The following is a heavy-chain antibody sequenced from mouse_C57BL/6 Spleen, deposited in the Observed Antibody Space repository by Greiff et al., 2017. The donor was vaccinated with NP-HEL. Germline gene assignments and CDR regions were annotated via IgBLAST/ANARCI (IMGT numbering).Heavy chain of an antibody. D-gene: IGHD2-1*01. V-gene: IGHV1-18*01. J-gene: IGHJ2*01. CDR3: ARKEVYYGNFYYFDY. Sequence: VQLKESGPELVKPGASVKIPCKASGYTFTDYNMDWVKQSHGKSLEWIGDINPNNGGTIYNQKFKGKATLTVDKSSSTAYMELRSLTSEDTAVYYCARKEVYYGNFYYFDYWGQGTTLTVSS. CDR2: INPNNGGT. CDR1: GYTFTDYN.